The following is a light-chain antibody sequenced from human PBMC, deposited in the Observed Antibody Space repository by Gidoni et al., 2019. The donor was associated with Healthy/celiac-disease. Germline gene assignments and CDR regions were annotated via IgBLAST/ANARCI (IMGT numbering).Light chain of an antibody. J-gene: IGKJ1*01. CDR3: MQALQPPGT. CDR1: QSLLHSNGYNY. Sequence: DIVMTQSPLSLPVIPGEPASISCRSSQSLLHSNGYNYLDWYLQKPGQSPQLLIYLGSNRASGVPDRFSGSGSGTDFTLKISRVEAEDVGVYYCMQALQPPGTFGQGTKVEIK. CDR2: LGS. V-gene: IGKV2-28*01.